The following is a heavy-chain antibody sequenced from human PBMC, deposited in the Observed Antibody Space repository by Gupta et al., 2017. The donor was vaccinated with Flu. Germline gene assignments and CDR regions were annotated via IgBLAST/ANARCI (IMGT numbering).Heavy chain of an antibody. V-gene: IGHV3-30*18. Sequence: QVVLVVSGGGVVQPGRSRRLSWEAAGVPFRSQAMHWFRQAPGKGLEWVAVISYDGSSELYIEAVKGRFTISRDNSKNTLYLQMNNLRPEDTAVYYCAKSGTSGYYFPVDYWGPGTLVIVSS. D-gene: IGHD3-22*01. CDR1: GVPFRSQA. J-gene: IGHJ4*02. CDR2: ISYDGSSE. CDR3: AKSGTSGYYFPVDY.